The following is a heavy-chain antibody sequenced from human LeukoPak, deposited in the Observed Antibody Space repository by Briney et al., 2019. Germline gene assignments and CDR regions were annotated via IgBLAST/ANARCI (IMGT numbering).Heavy chain of an antibody. V-gene: IGHV4-39*01. Sequence: PSETLSLTCTVSGGSISSSSYYWGWIRQPPGKGLEWIGSIYYSGSTYYNPSLKSRVTISVDTSKNPFSLKLSSVTAADTAVYYCARGGPSSWYYYYYYMDVWGKGTTVTVSS. CDR1: GGSISSSSYY. CDR3: ARGGPSSWYYYYYYMDV. CDR2: IYYSGST. J-gene: IGHJ6*03. D-gene: IGHD6-13*01.